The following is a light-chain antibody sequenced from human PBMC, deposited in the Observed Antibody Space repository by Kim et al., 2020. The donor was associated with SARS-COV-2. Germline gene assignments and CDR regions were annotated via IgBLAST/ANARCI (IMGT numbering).Light chain of an antibody. V-gene: IGLV3-19*01. CDR2: GKN. CDR1: SLRTYY. J-gene: IGLJ2*01. CDR3: NSRDNSGDHVV. Sequence: ALGQTVRITCQGDSLRTYYASWYQQKPGQAPILVIYGKNNRPSGIPDRFSGSSSGNTASLTVTGAQVVDEADYYCNSRDNSGDHVVFGGGTQLTVL.